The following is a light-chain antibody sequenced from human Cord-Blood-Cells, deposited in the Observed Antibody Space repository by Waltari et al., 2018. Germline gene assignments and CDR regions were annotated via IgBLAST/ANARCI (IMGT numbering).Light chain of an antibody. J-gene: IGLJ3*02. CDR1: SSDVGSYDR. CDR2: EGS. V-gene: IGLV2-23*01. Sequence: QSALTQPASVSGSPGQSITISCTGTSSDVGSYDRGAWYQQHPRKAPKLMFYEGSKRPSGVSNRFSGSKSGNTASLTISGLQAEDEADYYCCSYAGSSWVFGGGTKLTVL. CDR3: CSYAGSSWV.